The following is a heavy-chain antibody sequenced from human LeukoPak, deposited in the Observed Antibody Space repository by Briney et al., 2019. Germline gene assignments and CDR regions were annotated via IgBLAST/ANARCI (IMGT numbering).Heavy chain of an antibody. D-gene: IGHD6-6*01. CDR2: ISGSGGST. V-gene: IGHV3-23*01. J-gene: IGHJ4*02. CDR1: GFTFNNYA. Sequence: PGGSMRLSCAISGFTFNNYAMSWVRQAPGKGLKWVSGISGSGGSTYYADSVKGRFTISRDNSKNTLYLQMNSLRAEDTAVYYCAKRSSIAFFDYWGQGTLVTVSS. CDR3: AKRSSIAFFDY.